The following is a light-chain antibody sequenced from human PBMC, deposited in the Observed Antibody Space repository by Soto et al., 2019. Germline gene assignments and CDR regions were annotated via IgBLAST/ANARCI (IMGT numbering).Light chain of an antibody. Sequence: QSVLTQPPSASGTPGQRVTISCSGSSSNIGSNTVNWYQQLPGTAPKLLIYSNNQRPSGVPDRFSGSKSGTSASLAISGLQPDDEADYSCSAWDDSLSGPVFGGGTKLTVL. CDR1: SSNIGSNT. CDR3: SAWDDSLSGPV. CDR2: SNN. V-gene: IGLV1-44*01. J-gene: IGLJ3*02.